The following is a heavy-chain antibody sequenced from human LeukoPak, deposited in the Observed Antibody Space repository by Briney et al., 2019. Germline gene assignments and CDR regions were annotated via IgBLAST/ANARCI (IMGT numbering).Heavy chain of an antibody. J-gene: IGHJ4*02. CDR2: ISGSGGST. D-gene: IGHD6-19*01. CDR1: GFTSSSYA. CDR3: AKLRGWNYFDY. Sequence: AGGSLRLSCAASGFTSSSYAMSWVRQAPGKGLEWVSGISGSGGSTYYADSVKGRFTISRDNSKNTLYLQMNSLRAEDTAVYYCAKLRGWNYFDYWGQGTLVTVSS. V-gene: IGHV3-23*01.